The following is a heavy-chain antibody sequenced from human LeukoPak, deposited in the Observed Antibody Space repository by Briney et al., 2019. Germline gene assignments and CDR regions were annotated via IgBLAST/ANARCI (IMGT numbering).Heavy chain of an antibody. V-gene: IGHV4-59*01. CDR2: IYYSGST. CDR1: GGSISSYY. Sequence: SETLSLTCTVSGGSISSYYWSWIRQPPGKGLEWIGYIYYSGSTNYNPSLKSRVTISVDTSKNQFSLKLSSVTAADTAVYYCARVKGGAGYYYYMDVWGKGTTVTISS. D-gene: IGHD2-21*01. J-gene: IGHJ6*03. CDR3: ARVKGGAGYYYYMDV.